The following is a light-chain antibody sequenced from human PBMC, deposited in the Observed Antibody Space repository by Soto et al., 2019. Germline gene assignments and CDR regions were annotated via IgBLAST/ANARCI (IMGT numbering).Light chain of an antibody. J-gene: IGKJ3*01. V-gene: IGKV3-20*01. Sequence: EVVLTQSPGTLSLSPGERATLSCRASQSVAANYLAWYQQKRGQAPRLLIYGASSRATGIPDRFSGSGSGTDFTLTISXXXXXXXSVYYCHQYGTAPLTFGPGTKVD. CDR3: HQYGTAPLT. CDR2: GAS. CDR1: QSVAANY.